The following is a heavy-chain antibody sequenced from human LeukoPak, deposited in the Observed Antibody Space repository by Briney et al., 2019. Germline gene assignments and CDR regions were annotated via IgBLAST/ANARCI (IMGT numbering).Heavy chain of an antibody. CDR1: GFTFSSYW. CDR2: IKQDGSEK. V-gene: IGHV3-7*01. CDR3: ARYGSSSSPDYFDY. D-gene: IGHD6-6*01. Sequence: PGGSLRLSCAASGFTFSSYWMSWVRQAPGKGLEWVANIKQDGSEKYYVDSVKGRFTISRDNAKNSLYLQMNSLRAEDTAVYYCARYGSSSSPDYFDYWGQGTLVTVSS. J-gene: IGHJ4*02.